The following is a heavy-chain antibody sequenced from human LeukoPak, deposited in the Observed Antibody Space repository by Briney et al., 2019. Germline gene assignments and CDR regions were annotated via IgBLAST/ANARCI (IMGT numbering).Heavy chain of an antibody. V-gene: IGHV4-4*07. CDR1: GGSIVRNY. J-gene: IGHJ4*02. CDR2: IYTSGST. Sequence: KPSETLSLTCTVSGGSIVRNYWSWIRQPAGKGLEWIGRIYTSGSTNYNPSLKSRVTISVDTSKNQFSLKLSSVTAADTAVYYCARGNDSSGQVSWGQGTLVTVSS. CDR3: ARGNDSSGQVS. D-gene: IGHD3-22*01.